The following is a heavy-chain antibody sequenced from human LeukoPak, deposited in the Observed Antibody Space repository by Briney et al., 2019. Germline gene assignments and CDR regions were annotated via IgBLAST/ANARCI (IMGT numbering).Heavy chain of an antibody. Sequence: SQTLSLTCTVSGGFISSGSYYWSWIRQPAGKGLEWIGRIYTSGSTNYNPSLKSRVTISVDMSKNQFSLKLSSVTAADTAVYYCASSFGVAPFDYWGQGTLVTVSS. CDR3: ASSFGVAPFDY. V-gene: IGHV4-61*02. D-gene: IGHD3-3*01. J-gene: IGHJ4*02. CDR2: IYTSGST. CDR1: GGFISSGSYY.